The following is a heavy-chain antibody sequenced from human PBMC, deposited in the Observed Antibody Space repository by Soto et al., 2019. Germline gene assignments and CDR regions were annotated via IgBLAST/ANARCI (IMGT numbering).Heavy chain of an antibody. CDR3: ARGGPFLEWLYYYYGMDV. Sequence: PSETLSLTCTVSGGSISSGGYYWSWIRQHPGKGLEWIGYIYHSGSANYNPSLKSRVTISVDTSKNQFSLKLSSVTAADTAVYYCARGGPFLEWLYYYYGMDVWGQGTTVTVSS. CDR2: IYHSGSA. V-gene: IGHV4-61*08. CDR1: GGSISSGGYY. D-gene: IGHD3-3*02. J-gene: IGHJ6*02.